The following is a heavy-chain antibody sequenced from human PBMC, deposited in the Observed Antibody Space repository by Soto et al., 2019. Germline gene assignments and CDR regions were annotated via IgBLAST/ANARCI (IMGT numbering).Heavy chain of an antibody. D-gene: IGHD3-9*01. CDR1: GGSISSGGYY. Sequence: SETLSLTCTVSGGSISSGGYYWSWIRQHPGKGLGWIGYIYYSGSTYYNPSLKSRVTISVDTSKNQFSLKLSSVTAADTAVYYCARSRYFDWLLIGYFDYWGQGTLVTVSS. J-gene: IGHJ4*02. CDR2: IYYSGST. CDR3: ARSRYFDWLLIGYFDY. V-gene: IGHV4-31*03.